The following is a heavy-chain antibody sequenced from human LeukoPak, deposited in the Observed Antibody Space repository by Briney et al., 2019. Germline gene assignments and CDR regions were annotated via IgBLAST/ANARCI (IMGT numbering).Heavy chain of an antibody. V-gene: IGHV4-59*01. CDR2: IYYSGST. J-gene: IGHJ6*02. CDR1: GDSISNYF. CDR3: ARSYYYAVDV. Sequence: PSETLSLTCTVSGDSISNYFWSWIRQPPGKGLEWIGYIYYSGSTNYNPSLKSRVTISVDTSKNQFSLKLTSVTAADTAVYYCARSYYYAVDVWGQGTTVTVSS.